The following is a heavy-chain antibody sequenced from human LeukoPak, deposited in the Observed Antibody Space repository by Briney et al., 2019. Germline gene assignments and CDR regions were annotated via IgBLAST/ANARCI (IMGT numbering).Heavy chain of an antibody. V-gene: IGHV1-69*13. CDR1: GGTFSSYA. J-gene: IGHJ6*03. D-gene: IGHD3-10*01. Sequence: SVKVSCKASGGTFSSYAISWVRQAPGQGLEWMGGIIPIFGTANYAQKFQGRVTITADESTGTAYMELSSLRSEDTAVYYCASGYYYGSGSYWDYYYYMDVWGKGTTVTISS. CDR3: ASGYYYGSGSYWDYYYYMDV. CDR2: IIPIFGTA.